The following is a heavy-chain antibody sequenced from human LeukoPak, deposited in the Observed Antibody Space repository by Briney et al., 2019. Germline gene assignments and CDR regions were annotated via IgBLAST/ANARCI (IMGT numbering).Heavy chain of an antibody. CDR1: GFTFSSDG. J-gene: IGHJ6*02. Sequence: GRTLRLSCAASGFTFSSDGMNRVRQAPGKGLEGVAVISYDGSNKYYADSVKGRFTISRDNSKNTLYLQMNSLRAEDTAVYYCAKDRIAAAVFHYYYGMDVWGQGTTVTVSS. D-gene: IGHD6-13*01. CDR3: AKDRIAAAVFHYYYGMDV. V-gene: IGHV3-30*18. CDR2: ISYDGSNK.